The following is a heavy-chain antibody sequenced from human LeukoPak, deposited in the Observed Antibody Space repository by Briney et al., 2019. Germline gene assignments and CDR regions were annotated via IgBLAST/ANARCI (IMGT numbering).Heavy chain of an antibody. CDR2: INPNSGGT. D-gene: IGHD6-13*01. CDR3: AREKDQAAAGHFDY. V-gene: IGHV1-2*02. J-gene: IGHJ4*02. Sequence: ASVKVSCKASGYTFTGYYTHWVRQAPGQGLEWMGWINPNSGGTNYAQKFQGRVTMTRDTSISTAYMELSRLRSDDTAVYYCAREKDQAAAGHFDYWGQGTLVTVSS. CDR1: GYTFTGYY.